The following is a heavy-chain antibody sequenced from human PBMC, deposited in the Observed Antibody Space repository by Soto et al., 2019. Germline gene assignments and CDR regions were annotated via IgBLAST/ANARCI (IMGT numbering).Heavy chain of an antibody. J-gene: IGHJ4*02. CDR2: IHYNGNT. V-gene: IGHV4-59*01. CDR3: AREGNPGRWLQPLDS. Sequence: SSETLSLTCTVSGDSISAYSWSWVRQPPGKGLEWIGNIHYNGNTKYNPSLKSRVSMSVDTSKNQFSLRLISVTAADTAKYFCAREGNPGRWLQPLDSWGQGTLVTVSS. D-gene: IGHD5-12*01. CDR1: GDSISAYS.